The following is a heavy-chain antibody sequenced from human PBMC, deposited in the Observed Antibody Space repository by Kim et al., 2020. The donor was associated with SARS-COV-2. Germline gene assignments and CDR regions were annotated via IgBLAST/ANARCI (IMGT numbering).Heavy chain of an antibody. Sequence: GGSLRHSCAASGFTFDDYDMSWVRQAPGKGLEWVSGINWNGGSTGYADSVKGRFTISRDNAKNSLYLQMNSLRAEDTALYYCARVRLLWSFDIWGQGTMVTVSS. CDR3: ARVRLLWSFDI. CDR2: INWNGGST. CDR1: GFTFDDYD. V-gene: IGHV3-20*04. D-gene: IGHD3-10*01. J-gene: IGHJ3*02.